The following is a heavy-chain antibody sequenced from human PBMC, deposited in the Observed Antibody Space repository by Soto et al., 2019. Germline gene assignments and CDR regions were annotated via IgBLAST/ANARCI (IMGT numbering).Heavy chain of an antibody. D-gene: IGHD6-6*01. CDR2: ISSNGVGT. Sequence: EVQLAESGGGLAQPGGSLRLSCAASGFTLSGYAMDWVRQAPGKGLEYVSGISSNGVGTYYANSVQGRFTISRDNSKNTVYVQMGSRRPEDMAVYYCARRARPDFYYMDVWGKGTTVTVSS. V-gene: IGHV3-64*01. CDR3: ARRARPDFYYMDV. CDR1: GFTLSGYA. J-gene: IGHJ6*03.